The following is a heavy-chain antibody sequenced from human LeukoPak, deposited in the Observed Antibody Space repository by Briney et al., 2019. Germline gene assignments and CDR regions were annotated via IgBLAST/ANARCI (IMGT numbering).Heavy chain of an antibody. J-gene: IGHJ1*01. CDR1: GFTFSSYN. Sequence: GGSLRLSCAASGFTFSSYNINWVRQAPGKGLEWVSSISNSGNYIYYADSVKGRFTISRDNAKNSLYLQMNSLGVDDTAVYYCGTYSINNAREFQYWGQGTLVTVPS. V-gene: IGHV3-21*01. D-gene: IGHD4-11*01. CDR2: ISNSGNYI. CDR3: GTYSINNAREFQY.